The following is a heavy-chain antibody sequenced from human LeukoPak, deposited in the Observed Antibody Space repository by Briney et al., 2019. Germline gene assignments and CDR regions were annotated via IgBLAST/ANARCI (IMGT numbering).Heavy chain of an antibody. CDR1: GFTFSNAW. CDR3: TLNYDCSRALFDY. D-gene: IGHD3-22*01. CDR2: IKSKTNGGTT. Sequence: PGGSLRLSCAASGFTFSNAWLSWVRQAPGKGLEWVGRIKSKTNGGTTDFAAPVKGRFTISREDPKNTLYLQMNSLKTEDTAVYYCTLNYDCSRALFDYWGQGSLVTVSS. J-gene: IGHJ4*02. V-gene: IGHV3-15*01.